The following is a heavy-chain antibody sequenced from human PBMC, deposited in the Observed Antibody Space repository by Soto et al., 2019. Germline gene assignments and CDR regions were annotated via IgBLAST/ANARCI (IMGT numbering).Heavy chain of an antibody. CDR3: AKGKAYYYDSSGYALDY. Sequence: VGSLRLSCAASGFTFSSYGMHWVRQAPGKGLEWVAVISYDGSNKYYADSVKGRFTISRDNSKNTLYLQMNSLRAEDTAVYYCAKGKAYYYDSSGYALDYWGQGTLVTVSS. CDR1: GFTFSSYG. V-gene: IGHV3-30*18. J-gene: IGHJ4*02. D-gene: IGHD3-22*01. CDR2: ISYDGSNK.